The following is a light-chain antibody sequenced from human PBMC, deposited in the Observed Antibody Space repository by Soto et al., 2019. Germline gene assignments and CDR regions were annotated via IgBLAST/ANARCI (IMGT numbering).Light chain of an antibody. Sequence: DIQMTQSPSSVSASVGARVTITCRASQGISNWLAWDQQKQGKAPKLLIYAASSLQSGVPSRFSGSGSGTDFTLTTGSLQPEDFATYYCQETISFPRLTFGGGTKVEIK. CDR1: QGISNW. CDR2: AAS. J-gene: IGKJ4*01. V-gene: IGKV1-12*01. CDR3: QETISFPRLT.